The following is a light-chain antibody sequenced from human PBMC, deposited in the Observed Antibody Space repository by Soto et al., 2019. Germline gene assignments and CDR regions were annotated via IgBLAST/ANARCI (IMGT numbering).Light chain of an antibody. CDR1: QSVWYTY. J-gene: IGKJ4*01. V-gene: IGKV3-20*01. CDR3: QQYGTPPHT. Sequence: EIVLTQSPGTLSLSPGERATLSCRASQSVWYTYLAWYQQKPGQAPRLLIHDAFSRATGTPDRFSGSGSGTDFTLTISRLEPEDFAVYYCQQYGTPPHTFGGGTKVDIK. CDR2: DAF.